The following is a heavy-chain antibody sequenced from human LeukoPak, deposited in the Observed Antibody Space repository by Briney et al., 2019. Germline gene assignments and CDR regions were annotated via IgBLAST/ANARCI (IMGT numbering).Heavy chain of an antibody. V-gene: IGHV4-39*01. Sequence: SETLSLTCTVSGGSISSSSYYWGWIRQPPGKGLEWIGSIYYSGSTYYNPSLKSRVTISVDTSKNQFSLKLSSVTAAGTAVYYCARYSSSSLIDYWGQGTLVTVSS. CDR3: ARYSSSSLIDY. CDR2: IYYSGST. CDR1: GGSISSSSYY. D-gene: IGHD6-6*01. J-gene: IGHJ4*02.